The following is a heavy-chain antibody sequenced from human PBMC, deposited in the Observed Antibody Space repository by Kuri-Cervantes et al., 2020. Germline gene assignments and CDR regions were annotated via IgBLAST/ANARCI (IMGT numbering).Heavy chain of an antibody. CDR1: GFTFDDYA. Sequence: SLKISCAASGFTFDDYAMHWVRQAPGKGLEWVSGISWNSGSIGYADSVKGRFTISRDNAKNSLYLQMNSLRAEDTALYYCAKDRTGSSYYFDYWGQGTLVTVSS. CDR3: AKDRTGSSYYFDY. CDR2: ISWNSGSI. D-gene: IGHD6-6*01. V-gene: IGHV3-9*01. J-gene: IGHJ4*02.